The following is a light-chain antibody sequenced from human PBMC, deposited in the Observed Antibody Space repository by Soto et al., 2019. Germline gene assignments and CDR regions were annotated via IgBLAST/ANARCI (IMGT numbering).Light chain of an antibody. CDR2: DAS. J-gene: IGKJ5*01. CDR3: QQRANWPPIT. Sequence: EIVLTQSPATLSLSPGESATLSCRASQSVGSSLAWYRQKPGQAPRLLIFDASNRATGIPARFSGSGSGTDFTLTISTLEPEDFAVYYCQQRANWPPITFGQGTRLEIK. V-gene: IGKV3-11*01. CDR1: QSVGSS.